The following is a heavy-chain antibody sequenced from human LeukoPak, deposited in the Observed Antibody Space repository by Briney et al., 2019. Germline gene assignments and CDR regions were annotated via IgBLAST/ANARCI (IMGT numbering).Heavy chain of an antibody. V-gene: IGHV3-21*01. CDR3: ARQTGISIDI. CDR2: ISSSSSYI. D-gene: IGHD2/OR15-2a*01. Sequence: PGGSLRLSCAASGFTFSSYSMNWVRQAPGKGLEWVSSISSSSSYIYYADSVKGRFTISRDNAKNSLFLQMNILRAADPAVYYCARQTGISIDIWGQGTMVTVSS. J-gene: IGHJ3*02. CDR1: GFTFSSYS.